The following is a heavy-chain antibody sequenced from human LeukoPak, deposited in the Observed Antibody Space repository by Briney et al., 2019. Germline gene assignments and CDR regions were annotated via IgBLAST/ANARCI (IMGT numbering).Heavy chain of an antibody. V-gene: IGHV4-38-2*02. Sequence: PSETLSLTCTVSGYSISNGYYWGWIRQPPGKGLEWIGSIYYSGSTYFNPSLKSRVTISVDTSKNQFSLKLTSVTAADTAVYYCARHVRKRGIAAAGSPGWFDPWGQGTLVTVSS. J-gene: IGHJ5*02. CDR2: IYYSGST. CDR1: GYSISNGYY. D-gene: IGHD6-13*01. CDR3: ARHVRKRGIAAAGSPGWFDP.